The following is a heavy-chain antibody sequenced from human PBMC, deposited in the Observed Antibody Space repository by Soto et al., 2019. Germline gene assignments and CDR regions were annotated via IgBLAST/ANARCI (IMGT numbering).Heavy chain of an antibody. J-gene: IGHJ6*02. CDR3: ARDEYNSGWYTKVRWNYYYYGMDV. D-gene: IGHD6-19*01. CDR2: ISYDGSNK. Sequence: PGGSLRLSCAASGFTFSSYAMHWVRQAPGKGLEWVAVISYDGSNKYYADSVKGRFTISRDNSKNTLYLQMNSLRAEDTAVYYCARDEYNSGWYTKVRWNYYYYGMDVWGQGTTVTVSS. V-gene: IGHV3-30-3*01. CDR1: GFTFSSYA.